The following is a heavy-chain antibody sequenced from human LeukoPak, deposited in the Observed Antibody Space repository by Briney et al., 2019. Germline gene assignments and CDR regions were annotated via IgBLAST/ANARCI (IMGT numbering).Heavy chain of an antibody. J-gene: IGHJ4*02. V-gene: IGHV4-61*02. Sequence: PSQTLSLTCTVSGGSINSGSHYWSWIRQPAGKDLAWIGRIYPSRGTTNYNPSLKSRVTISVDTSKNQFSLKLTSVTAADTAVYYCARDLVGATGFDYWGQGTLVTVSS. CDR3: ARDLVGATGFDY. CDR2: IYPSRGTT. CDR1: GGSINSGSHY. D-gene: IGHD1-26*01.